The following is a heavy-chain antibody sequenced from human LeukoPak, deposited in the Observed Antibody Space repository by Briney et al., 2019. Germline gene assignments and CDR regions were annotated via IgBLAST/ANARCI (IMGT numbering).Heavy chain of an antibody. J-gene: IGHJ4*02. CDR2: SRAKIDSYTT. V-gene: IGHV3-72*01. Sequence: SGGSLRLSCAASGFTFSDHYMDWVRQAPGKGLEWVGRSRAKIDSYTTEYAASVKGRFTISRDESENTLYLHMNSPKTEDTAVYYCVREYYYDFPQWGQGTLVTVSS. D-gene: IGHD3-3*01. CDR3: VREYYYDFPQ. CDR1: GFTFSDHY.